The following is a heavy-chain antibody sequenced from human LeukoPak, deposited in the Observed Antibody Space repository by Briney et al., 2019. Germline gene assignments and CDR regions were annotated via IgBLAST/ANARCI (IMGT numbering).Heavy chain of an antibody. D-gene: IGHD3-10*01. CDR3: AKDAGTIVRRREIHY. J-gene: IGHJ4*02. Sequence: GGSLRLSCAATGFTFSSYAMNWVRQAPGKGLEWVSDISGSGGSTYYADSVKGRFTISRDNSKNTLYLQMNSLRVDDTAVYYCAKDAGTIVRRREIHYWGQGTLVTVSS. CDR2: ISGSGGST. CDR1: GFTFSSYA. V-gene: IGHV3-23*01.